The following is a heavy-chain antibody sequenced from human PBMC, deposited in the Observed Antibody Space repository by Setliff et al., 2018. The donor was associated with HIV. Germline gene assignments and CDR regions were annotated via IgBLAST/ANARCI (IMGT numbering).Heavy chain of an antibody. CDR3: ARGRAAFFWFDP. V-gene: IGHV4-38-2*01. CDR2: IYHGGNT. J-gene: IGHJ5*02. D-gene: IGHD3-3*02. CDR1: SHSISSGYY. Sequence: SETLSLTCVVSSHSISSGYYWGWIRQPPGKRLEWVGSIYHGGNTYYNPSLKSRVTISVDTSRNQFSLFLNSVTATDTAVYYCARGRAAFFWFDPWGQGTLVTV.